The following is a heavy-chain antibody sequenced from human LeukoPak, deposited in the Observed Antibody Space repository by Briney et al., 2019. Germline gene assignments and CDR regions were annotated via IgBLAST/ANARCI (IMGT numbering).Heavy chain of an antibody. J-gene: IGHJ4*02. V-gene: IGHV3-30*18. CDR3: AKGRIAVAALFDY. D-gene: IGHD6-19*01. CDR2: ISYDGSNK. CDR1: GFTFSSYG. Sequence: PGGSLRLSCAASGFTFSSYGMHWVRQAPGKGLEWVAVISYDGSNKYYADSVKGRFTISRDNSKNTLYLQMNSLRAEDTAVYYCAKGRIAVAALFDYWGQGTLVTVSS.